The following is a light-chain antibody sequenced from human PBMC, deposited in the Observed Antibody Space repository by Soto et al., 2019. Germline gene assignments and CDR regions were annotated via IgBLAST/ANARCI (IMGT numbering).Light chain of an antibody. Sequence: QSVLTQPPSVSAAPGQKVTISCSGSSSNIGGNSVSWYQQLPGTAPKLLIYDDNKRPSGIPDRFSGSKSGTSDTLGITGFQTGDEADYYCGSWDSSLSAYVFGTGTKV. CDR2: DDN. J-gene: IGLJ1*01. CDR3: GSWDSSLSAYV. V-gene: IGLV1-51*01. CDR1: SSNIGGNS.